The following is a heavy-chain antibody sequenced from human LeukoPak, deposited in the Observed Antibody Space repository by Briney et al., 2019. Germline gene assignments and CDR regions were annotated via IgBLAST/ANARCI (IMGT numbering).Heavy chain of an antibody. CDR3: AGGPADYNWFDP. CDR1: GGSIGSYY. D-gene: IGHD2-2*01. V-gene: IGHV4-59*01. Sequence: SETLSLTCTVSGGSIGSYYWSWIRQPPGKGLEWIGYIYYSGSTNYNPSLKSRVTISVDTSKNQFSLKLSSVTAADTAVYYCAGGPADYNWFDPWGQGTLVTVSS. CDR2: IYYSGST. J-gene: IGHJ5*02.